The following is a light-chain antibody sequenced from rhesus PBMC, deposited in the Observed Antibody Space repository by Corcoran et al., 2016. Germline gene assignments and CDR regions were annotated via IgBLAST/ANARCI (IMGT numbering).Light chain of an antibody. CDR3: QHYSKWPYS. J-gene: IGKJ2*01. CDR2: AAS. Sequence: EIVMTQSPATLSLSPGERATLSCRASQSVSRYVAWYQQKPEQAPRLLIFAASSRATGIPDRFRGSGSGIDFTLTISSLEPEDCAVYYCQHYSKWPYSFGQGTKVEIK. V-gene: IGKV3S9*01. CDR1: QSVSRY.